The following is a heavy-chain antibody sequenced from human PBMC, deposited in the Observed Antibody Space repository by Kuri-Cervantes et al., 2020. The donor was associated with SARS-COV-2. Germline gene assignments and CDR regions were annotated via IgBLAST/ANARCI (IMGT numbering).Heavy chain of an antibody. CDR2: IDPSDSYT. J-gene: IGHJ6*02. V-gene: IGHV5-10-1*01. CDR1: GYSFTSYW. Sequence: GSLKISCKGSGYSFTSYWISWVRQMPGKGLEWMGRIDPSDSYTNYSPSFQGHVTISADKSISTAYLQWSSLKASDTAVYYCARDRNGYYYDSSGYQEYYYYGMDVWGQGTTVTVSS. D-gene: IGHD3-22*01. CDR3: ARDRNGYYYDSSGYQEYYYYGMDV.